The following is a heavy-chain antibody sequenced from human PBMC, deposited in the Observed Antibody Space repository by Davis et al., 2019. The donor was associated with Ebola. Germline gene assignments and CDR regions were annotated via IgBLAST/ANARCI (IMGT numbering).Heavy chain of an antibody. CDR1: GFTFSSYS. CDR2: ISSSSSYI. Sequence: GESLKISCAASGFTFSSYSMNWVRQAPGKGLKWVSSISSSSSYIYYADSVKGRFTISRDNAKNSLYLQMNSLRAEDTAVYYCARRGVTTNPWGLGFDPWGQGTLVTVSS. J-gene: IGHJ5*02. CDR3: ARRGVTTNPWGLGFDP. D-gene: IGHD4-11*01. V-gene: IGHV3-21*06.